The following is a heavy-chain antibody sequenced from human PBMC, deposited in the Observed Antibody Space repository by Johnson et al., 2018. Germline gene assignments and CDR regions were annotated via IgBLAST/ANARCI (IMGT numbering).Heavy chain of an antibody. CDR1: GFTFSRYS. V-gene: IGHV3-7*01. Sequence: VQLLESGGGLVKPGGSLRLSCAASGFTFSRYSMNWVRQAPGKGLEWVANVNGDESEKYYVDAVKGRFTISRDNAKNSLFLQLNSLRPEDTAMYYCSRQLDDWGQGTRVIVTS. CDR2: VNGDESEK. J-gene: IGHJ4*02. CDR3: SRQLDD.